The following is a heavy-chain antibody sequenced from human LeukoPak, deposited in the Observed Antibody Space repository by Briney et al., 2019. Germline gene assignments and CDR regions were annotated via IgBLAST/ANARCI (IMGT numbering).Heavy chain of an antibody. CDR3: ARDYDLHIVVVPAASGY. CDR2: ISAYNGNT. CDR1: GYTFTSYG. V-gene: IGHV1-18*01. D-gene: IGHD2-2*01. J-gene: IGHJ4*02. Sequence: ASVKVSCKASGYTFTSYGISWVRQAPGQGLEWMGWISAYNGNTNYAQKLQGRVTMTTDTSTSTAYMELRSLRSDDTAVYYCARDYDLHIVVVPAASGYWGQGTLVTVSS.